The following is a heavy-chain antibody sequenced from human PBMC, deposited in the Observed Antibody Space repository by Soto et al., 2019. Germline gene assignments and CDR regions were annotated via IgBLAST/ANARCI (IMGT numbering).Heavy chain of an antibody. CDR1: GVSLNTRGLA. J-gene: IGHJ4*02. CDR2: IYWNDDK. V-gene: IGHV2-5*01. Sequence: SGPTLVQPTQTLTLTCTFSGVSLNTRGLAVGWIRQPPEKALEWLALIYWNDDKRYSPSLKKRLTITKDTSKNQVVLTMTNMDPVDTATYYCAHRGNNSGWYEPYFDYWGQGTLVTVSS. D-gene: IGHD6-19*01. CDR3: AHRGNNSGWYEPYFDY.